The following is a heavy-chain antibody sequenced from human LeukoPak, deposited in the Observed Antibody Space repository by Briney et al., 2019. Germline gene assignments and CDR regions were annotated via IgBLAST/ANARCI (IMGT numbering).Heavy chain of an antibody. V-gene: IGHV1-2*02. CDR3: ARAHYYDSSGYYYIHAFDI. Sequence: ASVKVSCKASGYTFTGYYMHWVRQAPGQGLEWMGWINPNSGGTNYAQKFQGRVTMTRDTSISTAYMELSRLRSDDTAVYYCARAHYYDSSGYYYIHAFDIWGQGTMVTVSS. CDR1: GYTFTGYY. J-gene: IGHJ3*02. CDR2: INPNSGGT. D-gene: IGHD3-22*01.